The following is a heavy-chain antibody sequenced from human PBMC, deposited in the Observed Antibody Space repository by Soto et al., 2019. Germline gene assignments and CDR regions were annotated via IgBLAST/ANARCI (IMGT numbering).Heavy chain of an antibody. J-gene: IGHJ4*02. D-gene: IGHD3-16*01. Sequence: QITLKESGPTLVKPTQTLTLTCTFSGFSLSASGVGVGWIRQPPGKALEWLAIIYWDDAKHYSPSLKSSLTSTKDTSKNQVVLTMPNIEPVDTATYYCAHKGGGDRILDYWGQGTLVTVSS. CDR1: GFSLSASGVG. V-gene: IGHV2-5*02. CDR2: IYWDDAK. CDR3: AHKGGGDRILDY.